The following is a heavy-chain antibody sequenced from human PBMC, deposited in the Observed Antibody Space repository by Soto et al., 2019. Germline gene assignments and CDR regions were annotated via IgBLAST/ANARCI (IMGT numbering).Heavy chain of an antibody. CDR1: GYTFTTYG. Sequence: QGQLVQSGGAVKKPGDSVKVSCKTSGYTFTTYGISWVRQAPGQGLEWLGWISAYSGKTHYAQKFQGKVTMTTDTSTNPAYLELRSLRSDDTAVYYCARDPYLGDHQYWGQGTLVTVSS. D-gene: IGHD3-16*01. J-gene: IGHJ4*02. V-gene: IGHV1-18*01. CDR3: ARDPYLGDHQY. CDR2: ISAYSGKT.